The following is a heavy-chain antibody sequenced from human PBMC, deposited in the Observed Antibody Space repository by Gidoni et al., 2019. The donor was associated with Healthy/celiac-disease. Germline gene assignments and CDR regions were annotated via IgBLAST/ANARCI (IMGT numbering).Heavy chain of an antibody. Sequence: QVQLQESGPGLVKPSETLSLTCTVSGYSTRSGYYWGGMRQPPGKRLEWIGSIYHSGSTYYNPSLKSRVTISVDTSKNQFSLKLSSVTAADTAVYYCASSGYDFWSGSISNRWFDPWGQGTLVTVSS. CDR1: GYSTRSGYY. J-gene: IGHJ5*02. D-gene: IGHD3-3*01. CDR3: ASSGYDFWSGSISNRWFDP. V-gene: IGHV4-38-2*02. CDR2: IYHSGST.